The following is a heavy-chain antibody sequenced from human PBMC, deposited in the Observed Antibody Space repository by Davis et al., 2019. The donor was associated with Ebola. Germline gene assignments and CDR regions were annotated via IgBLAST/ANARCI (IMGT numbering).Heavy chain of an antibody. CDR3: ARCPPESGYYFYYMDV. CDR1: GYTFTSYD. J-gene: IGHJ6*03. V-gene: IGHV1-8*01. Sequence: ASVKVSCKASGYTFTSYDINWVRQATGQGLEWMGWMNPNSGNTGYAQKFQGRVTMTRNTSISTAHMELSGLTSEDTAVYFCARCPPESGYYFYYMDVWGTGTTVTVS. CDR2: MNPNSGNT.